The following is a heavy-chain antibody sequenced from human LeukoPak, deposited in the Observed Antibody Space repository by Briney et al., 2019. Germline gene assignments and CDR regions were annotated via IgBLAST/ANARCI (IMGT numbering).Heavy chain of an antibody. D-gene: IGHD3-16*01. CDR2: ISSSSSYI. V-gene: IGHV3-21*01. CDR3: ARDAMITFGGVHSRPFDY. J-gene: IGHJ4*02. Sequence: GGSLRLSCAASGFTFSSYSMNWVRQAPGKGLESVSSISSSSSYIYYADSVKGRFTISRDNAKNSLYLQMNSLRAEDTAVYYCARDAMITFGGVHSRPFDYWGQGTLVTVSS. CDR1: GFTFSSYS.